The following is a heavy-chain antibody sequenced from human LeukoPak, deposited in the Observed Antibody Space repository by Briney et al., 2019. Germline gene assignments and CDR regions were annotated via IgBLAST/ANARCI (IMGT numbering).Heavy chain of an antibody. CDR2: IIPIFGTA. CDR1: GGTFSSYA. D-gene: IGHD1-20*01. CDR3: AREGYNWNGVGY. Sequence: ASVKVSCKASGGTFSSYAISWVRQAPGQGLEWMGGIIPIFGTANYAQKFQGRVTITADKSTSTAYMELSSLRSEDTAVYYCAREGYNWNGVGYWGQGTLVTVSS. V-gene: IGHV1-69*06. J-gene: IGHJ4*02.